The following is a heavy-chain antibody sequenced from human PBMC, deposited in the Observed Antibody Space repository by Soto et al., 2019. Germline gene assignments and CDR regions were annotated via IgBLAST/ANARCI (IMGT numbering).Heavy chain of an antibody. J-gene: IGHJ3*02. V-gene: IGHV1-69*13. CDR1: GYTFTSYD. Sequence: SVKVSCKASGYTFTSYDINWVRQAPGQGLEWMGGIIPIFGTANYAQKFQGRVTITADESTSTAYMELSSLRSEDTAVYYCARVWGVTMIVVGPFDIWGQGTMVTVSS. D-gene: IGHD3-22*01. CDR3: ARVWGVTMIVVGPFDI. CDR2: IIPIFGTA.